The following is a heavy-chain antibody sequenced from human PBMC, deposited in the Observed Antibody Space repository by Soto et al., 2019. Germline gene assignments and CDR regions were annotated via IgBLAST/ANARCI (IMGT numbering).Heavy chain of an antibody. J-gene: IGHJ4*02. Sequence: PGEPLKISCAASGFTFSSYSMNRVRQAPGKGLEWVSSISSSSSYIYYADSVKGRFTISRDNAKNSLYLQMNSLRAEDTAVYYCARDDVENFDYWGQGTLVTVSS. CDR3: ARDDVENFDY. CDR2: ISSSSSYI. V-gene: IGHV3-21*01. CDR1: GFTFSSYS. D-gene: IGHD1-1*01.